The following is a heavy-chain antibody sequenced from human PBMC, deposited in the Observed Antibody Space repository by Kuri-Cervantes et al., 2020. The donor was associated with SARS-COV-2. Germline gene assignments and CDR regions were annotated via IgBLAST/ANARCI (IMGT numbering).Heavy chain of an antibody. D-gene: IGHD2-21*02. Sequence: GESLKISCAASGFTFSSYGMHWVRQAPGKGLEWVAVISYDGSNKYYADSVKGRFTISRDNAKNSLYLQMNSLRAEDTAVYYCARDLVTRPYWGQGTLVTVSS. CDR3: ARDLVTRPY. V-gene: IGHV3-30*03. J-gene: IGHJ4*02. CDR1: GFTFSSYG. CDR2: ISYDGSNK.